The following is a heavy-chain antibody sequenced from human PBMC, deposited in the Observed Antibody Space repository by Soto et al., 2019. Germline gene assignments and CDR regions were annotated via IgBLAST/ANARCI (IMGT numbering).Heavy chain of an antibody. CDR2: SSGSGGST. D-gene: IGHD1-26*01. V-gene: IGHV3-23*01. CDR1: GFTFSSYA. J-gene: IGHJ4*02. CDR3: ARRGSGSYDDY. Sequence: EVQLLESGGGLVQPGGSLRLSCAASGFTFSSYAMRWVRQAPGKGLEWVSASSGSGGSTYYADSVKGRFTISRDNSKNTLYLQMNSLRAEDTAVYYCARRGSGSYDDYWGQGTLVTVSS.